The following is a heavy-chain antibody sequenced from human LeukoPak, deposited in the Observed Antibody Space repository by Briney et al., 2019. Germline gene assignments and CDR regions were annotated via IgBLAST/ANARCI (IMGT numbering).Heavy chain of an antibody. D-gene: IGHD2-21*01. J-gene: IGHJ4*02. CDR2: ISAYNGNT. V-gene: IGHV1-18*04. Sequence: ASVKVSCKASGFTFTGYYMHWVRQAPGQGLEWMGWISAYNGNTNYAQKLQGRVTMTTDTSTSTAYMELRSLRSDDTAVYYCARFSCGGDCYFDYWGQGTLVTVSS. CDR3: ARFSCGGDCYFDY. CDR1: GFTFTGYY.